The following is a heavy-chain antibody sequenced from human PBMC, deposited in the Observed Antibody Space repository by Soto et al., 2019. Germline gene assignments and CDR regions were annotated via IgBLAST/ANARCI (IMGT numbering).Heavy chain of an antibody. J-gene: IGHJ5*01. Sequence: SETLSLTCFISCGSFSNDYWTWIRQSPGKGLEWIGYIFHSGITDYNPSVKSRVTISIDKSRNLFSLNLTSVTAADTAVYYCARDRYFYDSRGYYRTLDSWGQGTLVTVSS. CDR2: IFHSGIT. V-gene: IGHV4-59*01. CDR1: CGSFSNDY. D-gene: IGHD3-22*01. CDR3: ARDRYFYDSRGYYRTLDS.